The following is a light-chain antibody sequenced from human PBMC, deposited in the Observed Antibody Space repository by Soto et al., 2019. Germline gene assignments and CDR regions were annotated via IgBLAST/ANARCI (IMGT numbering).Light chain of an antibody. CDR2: WAS. Sequence: DIVITQSPASLAVSLCEWSTINCRSSQSGLYSSNNKNYLAWYQQKPGQPPKLLIYWASTRESGVPDRFSGSGSGTDFTLTISSLQAEDVAVYYCQQYYSTPLTFGGGTKVDIK. CDR3: QQYYSTPLT. CDR1: QSGLYSSNNKNY. V-gene: IGKV4-1*01. J-gene: IGKJ4*01.